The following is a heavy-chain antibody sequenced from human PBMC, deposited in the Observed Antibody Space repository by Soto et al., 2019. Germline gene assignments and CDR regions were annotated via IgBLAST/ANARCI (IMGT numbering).Heavy chain of an antibody. CDR1: VYTFTSYD. Sequence: ASVKVSCKASVYTFTSYDINWVRQATGQGLDGMGWMNPNRGNTGYARKFQGRGNMTKNTSISTAYMELSSLRSEDTAVYYCARDRVQLERGWFDPWGQGTLVTVSS. J-gene: IGHJ5*02. V-gene: IGHV1-8*01. CDR2: MNPNRGNT. D-gene: IGHD1-1*01. CDR3: ARDRVQLERGWFDP.